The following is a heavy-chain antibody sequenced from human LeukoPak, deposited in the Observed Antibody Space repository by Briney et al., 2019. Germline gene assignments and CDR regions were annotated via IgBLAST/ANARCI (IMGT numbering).Heavy chain of an antibody. Sequence: GGSLRLSWAASGFTFSNYAMHWVRQAPGKGLEWVSVIYSGGSTYYADSVKGRFTISRDNSKNTLYLQMNSLRAEDTAVYYCARDERYGSGSYLDYWGQGTLVTVSS. D-gene: IGHD3-10*01. J-gene: IGHJ4*02. CDR2: IYSGGST. CDR1: GFTFSNYA. V-gene: IGHV3-66*01. CDR3: ARDERYGSGSYLDY.